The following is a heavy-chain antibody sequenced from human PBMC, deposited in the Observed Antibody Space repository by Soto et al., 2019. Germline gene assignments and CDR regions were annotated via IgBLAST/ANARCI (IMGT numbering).Heavy chain of an antibody. V-gene: IGHV4-39*01. CDR1: GGSASNSNYY. J-gene: IGHJ4*02. CDR3: VSQRTSVLTQAYFDY. D-gene: IGHD2-8*01. CDR2: VYYRGRS. Sequence: PSETLSLTCTVSGGSASNSNYYWGWIRQSPGKGLEWIGSVYYRGRSYSKSSVKSRVTISADTSKNQFSLNLNSVTASDTAVYFCVSQRTSVLTQAYFDYWGPGALVTVSS.